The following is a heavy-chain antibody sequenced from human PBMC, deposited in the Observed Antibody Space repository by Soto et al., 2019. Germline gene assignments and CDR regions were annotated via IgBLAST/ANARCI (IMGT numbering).Heavy chain of an antibody. CDR1: GFTFSSYA. CDR3: AKSRRLRLPSADY. J-gene: IGHJ4*02. Sequence: SGWSLRLSCAASGFTFSSYAMSWVRQAPGKGLEWVSAISGSGGSTYYADSVKGRFTISRDNSKNTLYLQMNSLRAEDTAVYYCAKSRRLRLPSADYWGQGTLATVSS. CDR2: ISGSGGST. V-gene: IGHV3-23*01. D-gene: IGHD5-12*01.